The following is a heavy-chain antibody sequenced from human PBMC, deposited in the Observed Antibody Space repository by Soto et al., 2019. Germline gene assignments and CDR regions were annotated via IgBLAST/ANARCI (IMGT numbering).Heavy chain of an antibody. CDR2: IYYNGST. Sequence: QLQLQESGPGLVKPSETLSLTCTVSGDSITSSGSYWGWIRQPPGKGLEWIGSIYYNGSTYYNPSLKSRVTISVDTTKNHLSLKLTTMTAADTAMYYCARHGGTSGWYPRIYYYGMTVWGQGTTVTVSS. V-gene: IGHV4-39*01. J-gene: IGHJ6*02. D-gene: IGHD6-19*01. CDR3: ARHGGTSGWYPRIYYYGMTV. CDR1: GDSITSSGSY.